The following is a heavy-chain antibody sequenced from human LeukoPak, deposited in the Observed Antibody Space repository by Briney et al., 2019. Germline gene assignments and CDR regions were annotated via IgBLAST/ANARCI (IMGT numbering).Heavy chain of an antibody. V-gene: IGHV3-53*01. CDR2: IYSGGRT. Sequence: GGSLRLSCAASGITVSSNYMSWVRQAPGKGLEWVSVIYSGGRTYYADSVKGRFTISRDNAKNSLYLQMNSLRAEDTAVYYCASQTPRRLPIAVADYFDYWGQGTLVTVSS. D-gene: IGHD6-19*01. CDR3: ASQTPRRLPIAVADYFDY. J-gene: IGHJ4*02. CDR1: GITVSSNY.